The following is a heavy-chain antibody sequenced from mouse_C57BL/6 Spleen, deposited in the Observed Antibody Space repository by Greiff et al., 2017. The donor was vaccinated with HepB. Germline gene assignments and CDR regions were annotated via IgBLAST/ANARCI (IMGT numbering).Heavy chain of an antibody. CDR2: IYPGDGDT. V-gene: IGHV1-82*01. CDR1: GYAFSSSW. Sequence: VQLQQSGPELVKPGASVKISCKASGYAFSSSWMNWVKQRPGKGLEWIGRIYPGDGDTNYNGKFKGKATLTADKSSSTAYMQLSSLTSEDSAVYFCARGLGSSSFDYWGQGTTLTVSS. CDR3: ARGLGSSSFDY. J-gene: IGHJ2*01. D-gene: IGHD1-1*01.